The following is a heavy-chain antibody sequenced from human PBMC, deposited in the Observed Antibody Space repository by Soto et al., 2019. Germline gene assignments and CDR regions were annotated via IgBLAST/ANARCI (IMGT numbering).Heavy chain of an antibody. Sequence: GESLRLSCAASGFTFSSYGMHWVRQAPGKGLEWVAVIWYDGSNKYYADSVKGRFTISRDNSKNTLYLQMNSLRAEDTAVYYCARDLGLGYSSGWPLPYGMDVWGQGTTVTVS. D-gene: IGHD6-19*01. CDR1: GFTFSSYG. J-gene: IGHJ6*02. CDR2: IWYDGSNK. V-gene: IGHV3-33*01. CDR3: ARDLGLGYSSGWPLPYGMDV.